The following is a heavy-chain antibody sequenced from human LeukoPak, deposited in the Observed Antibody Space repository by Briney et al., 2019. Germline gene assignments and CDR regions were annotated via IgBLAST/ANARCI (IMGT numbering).Heavy chain of an antibody. D-gene: IGHD3-22*01. CDR2: IYHSGST. CDR3: ARRTGDSSGYYPFDY. V-gene: IGHV4-4*02. Sequence: SETLSLTCAVSGGSISSSNWWSWVRQPPGKGLECIGEIYHSGSTNYNPSLKSRVTISVDKSKNQFSLKLSSVTAADTAVYYCARRTGDSSGYYPFDYWGQGTLVTVSS. J-gene: IGHJ4*02. CDR1: GGSISSSNW.